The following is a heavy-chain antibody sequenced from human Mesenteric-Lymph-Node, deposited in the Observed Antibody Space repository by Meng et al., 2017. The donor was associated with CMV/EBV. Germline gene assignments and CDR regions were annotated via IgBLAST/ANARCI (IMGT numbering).Heavy chain of an antibody. J-gene: IGHJ5*02. D-gene: IGHD3-22*01. CDR1: GFSFINYP. CDR2: IQYDGSNR. Sequence: GGSLRLSCAASGFSFINYPLHWVRQAPGKGLEWVAFIQYDGSNRFYADSVKGRFTISRDNSKNTLYLQMNSLRAEDTAVYYCAKEREFYYDSSGSGFDPWGQGTLVTVSS. V-gene: IGHV3-30*02. CDR3: AKEREFYYDSSGSGFDP.